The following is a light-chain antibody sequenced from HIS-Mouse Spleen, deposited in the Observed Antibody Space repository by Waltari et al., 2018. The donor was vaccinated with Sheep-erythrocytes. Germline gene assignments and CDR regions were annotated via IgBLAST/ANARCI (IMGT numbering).Light chain of an antibody. CDR1: KLGDKT. V-gene: IGLV3-1*01. J-gene: IGLJ2*01. CDR3: QAWDSSTAV. CDR2: QDS. Sequence: SYELTQPPSVSVSPGQTARIPCPGDKLGDKTAYCDQQKPGQSPVLVIYQDSKRPSGIPERFSGSNSGNTATLTISGTQAMDEADYYCQAWDSSTAVFGGGTKLTVL.